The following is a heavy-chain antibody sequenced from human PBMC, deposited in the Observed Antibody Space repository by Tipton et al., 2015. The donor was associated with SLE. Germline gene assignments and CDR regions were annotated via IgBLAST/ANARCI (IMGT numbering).Heavy chain of an antibody. CDR3: ARGGLYWLD. CDR1: GGSLGSYF. CDR2: IDHSGST. Sequence: TLSLTCSVSGGSLGSYFWTWIRQPPGKGLESIGYIDHSGSTGYNPSLKSRVTISVDTSKDQFSLKLSSVTAADTAVYYCARGGLYWLDWGQGTLVTVSS. J-gene: IGHJ4*02. D-gene: IGHD2-8*02. V-gene: IGHV4-59*01.